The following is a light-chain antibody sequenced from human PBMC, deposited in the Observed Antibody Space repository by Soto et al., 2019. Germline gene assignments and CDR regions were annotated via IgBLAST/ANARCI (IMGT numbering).Light chain of an antibody. CDR2: AAS. CDR3: QNYKSAPFT. J-gene: IGKJ3*01. Sequence: DFQMTQSPSSLSASVGARVTFTCRAGQGISNYLAWYQQKPGKVPTLLSFAASTLQAGVPSRFSGSGSWTDFTLTIISLQPEDVATYYCQNYKSAPFTFGPGTKVDIK. V-gene: IGKV1-27*01. CDR1: QGISNY.